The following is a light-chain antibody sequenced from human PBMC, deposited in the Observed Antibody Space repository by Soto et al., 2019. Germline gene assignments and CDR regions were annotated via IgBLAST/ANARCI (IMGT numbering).Light chain of an antibody. CDR1: QTISSW. CDR3: QHYNSYSEA. J-gene: IGKJ1*01. Sequence: DKQMTQSPSTLSGSVGDRVTIPCRASQTISSWLAWYQQKPGKAPKLLIYKASTLKSGVPSRFSGSGSGTEFTLTISSLQPDDFATYYCQHYNSYSEAFGQGTKVDIK. CDR2: KAS. V-gene: IGKV1-5*03.